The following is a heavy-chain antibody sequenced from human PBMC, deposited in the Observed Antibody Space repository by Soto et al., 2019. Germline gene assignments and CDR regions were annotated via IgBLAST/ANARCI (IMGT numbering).Heavy chain of an antibody. CDR2: IGTAGDT. V-gene: IGHV3-13*04. D-gene: IGHD3-10*01. Sequence: HPGGSLRLSCAASGFTFSSYDMHWVRQATGKGLEWVSAIGTAGDTYYPGSVKGRFTISRENAKNSLYLQMNSLRAGDTAVYYCARDIQKWFGEFGMDVWGQGTTVTVSS. J-gene: IGHJ6*02. CDR1: GFTFSSYD. CDR3: ARDIQKWFGEFGMDV.